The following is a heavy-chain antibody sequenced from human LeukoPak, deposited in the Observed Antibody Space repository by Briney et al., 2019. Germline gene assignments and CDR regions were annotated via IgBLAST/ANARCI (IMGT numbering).Heavy chain of an antibody. V-gene: IGHV4-4*07. D-gene: IGHD5-18*01. CDR2: IHTSGST. Sequence: SETLSLTCTVSGATISSYYWNWIRQAAGKGLEGIGRIHTSGSTNYNHSLKSRVTMSVDTSKNQFPLKLSSVTAADTAVYYCARDRGYSYGLYYFDYWGQGTLVTVSS. CDR1: GATISSYY. CDR3: ARDRGYSYGLYYFDY. J-gene: IGHJ4*02.